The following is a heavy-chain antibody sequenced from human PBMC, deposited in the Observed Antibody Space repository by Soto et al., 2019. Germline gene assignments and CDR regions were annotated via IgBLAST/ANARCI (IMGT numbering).Heavy chain of an antibody. CDR3: XXXXXXXXXXXXXXFDP. V-gene: IGHV3-23*01. J-gene: IGHJ5*02. CDR2: ISGSGGST. CDR1: GFTFSSYA. Sequence: EVQLLESGGGLVQPGGSLRLSCAASGFTFSSYAMSWVRQAPGKGLEWVSAISGSGGSTYYADSVKGRFTISRDNSKXXXXXXXXXXXXXXXXXXXXXXXXXXXXXXXXXXFDPWGQGTLVTVSS.